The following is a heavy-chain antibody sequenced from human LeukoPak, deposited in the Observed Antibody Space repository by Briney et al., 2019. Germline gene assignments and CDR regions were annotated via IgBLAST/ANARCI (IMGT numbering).Heavy chain of an antibody. J-gene: IGHJ3*02. D-gene: IGHD3-22*01. CDR2: FDSEDGET. V-gene: IGHV1-24*01. CDR1: GYTLTELS. CDR3: ATQNCYDSSGHDAFDI. Sequence: ASVKVSCKVSGYTLTELSMHWVRQAPGKGLEWMGGFDSEDGETIYAQKFQGRVTMTEDTSTDTAYMELSSLRSEDTAVYYCATQNCYDSSGHDAFDIWGQGTMVTVSS.